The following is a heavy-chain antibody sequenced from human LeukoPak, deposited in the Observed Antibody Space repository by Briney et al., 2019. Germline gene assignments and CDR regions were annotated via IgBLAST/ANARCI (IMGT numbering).Heavy chain of an antibody. CDR3: ARGLSNSRRTLLGLDY. V-gene: IGHV4-34*01. CDR2: INHSGSA. CDR1: GGSFRGYY. Sequence: SETLSLTCAVYGGSFRGYYWNWIRQPPGKGLEWIGEINHSGSANYNPSLKSRVTISIDTSKNQFSLKLSSVTAADTAVFYCARGLSNSRRTLLGLDYWGQGTLVTVSS. J-gene: IGHJ4*02. D-gene: IGHD2/OR15-2a*01.